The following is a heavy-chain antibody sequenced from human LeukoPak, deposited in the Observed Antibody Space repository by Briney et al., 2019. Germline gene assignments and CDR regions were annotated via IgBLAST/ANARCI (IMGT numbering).Heavy chain of an antibody. J-gene: IGHJ4*02. D-gene: IGHD6-19*01. Sequence: ASVKVSCKASGYTFTGYYMHWVRQAPGQGLEWMGRINPNSGGTNYAQKFQGRVTMTRDTSIGTAYMELSRLRSDDTAVYYCARDPGYSSGSDYWGQGTLVTVSS. CDR3: ARDPGYSSGSDY. CDR1: GYTFTGYY. V-gene: IGHV1-2*06. CDR2: INPNSGGT.